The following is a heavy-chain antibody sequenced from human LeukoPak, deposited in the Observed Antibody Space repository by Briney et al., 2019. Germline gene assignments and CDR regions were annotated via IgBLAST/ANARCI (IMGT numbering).Heavy chain of an antibody. CDR3: ARSDDSSSWYGYFDY. Sequence: PSETLSLTCTVSGGSISSSSYYWGWIRQPPGKGLEWIGSIYYSGSTYYNPSLKSRVTISVDRSKNQFSLKLSSVTAADTAVYYCARSDDSSSWYGYFDYWGQGTLVTVSS. V-gene: IGHV4-39*07. J-gene: IGHJ4*02. CDR1: GGSISSSSYY. CDR2: IYYSGST. D-gene: IGHD6-13*01.